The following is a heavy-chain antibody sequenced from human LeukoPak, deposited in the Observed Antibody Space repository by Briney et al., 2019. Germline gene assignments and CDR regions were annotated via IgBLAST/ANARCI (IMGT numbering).Heavy chain of an antibody. CDR3: ARVPETVLTGFDTIYAFDI. V-gene: IGHV3-21*01. CDR2: ISSSSSYI. D-gene: IGHD3-9*01. J-gene: IGHJ3*02. Sequence: SGGSLRLSCAASGFTFSSYSMTWVRQAPGKGLEWFSSISSSSSYIYYADSVKGRFTISRDNAKNSLYLQMNSLRAEDTAVYYCARVPETVLTGFDTIYAFDIWGQGTMVTVSS. CDR1: GFTFSSYS.